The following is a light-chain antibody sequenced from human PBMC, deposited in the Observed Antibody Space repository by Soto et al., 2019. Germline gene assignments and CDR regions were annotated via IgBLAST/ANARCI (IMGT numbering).Light chain of an antibody. Sequence: EIVMTQSPATLSVSPVERATLSCMASQSVSNYLVWYQQKPGQPPRLLIYDASNRATDVPARFSGGGSGTDFTLTISRLEPEDFAVYYCQQYGSSLFTFGPGTRLEIK. V-gene: IGKV3-20*01. J-gene: IGKJ5*01. CDR2: DAS. CDR1: QSVSNY. CDR3: QQYGSSLFT.